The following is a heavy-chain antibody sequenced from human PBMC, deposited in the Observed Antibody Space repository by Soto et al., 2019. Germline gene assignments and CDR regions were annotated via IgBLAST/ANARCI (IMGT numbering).Heavy chain of an antibody. Sequence: GGSLRLSCAASGFTFSDYYMSWIRQAPGKGLEWVSYISSSGSTIYYADSVKGRFTISRDNAKNSLYLQMNSLRAEDTAVYYCARGGVDVVVVAAKGDDAFDIWGQGTMVTVSS. CDR1: GFTFSDYY. V-gene: IGHV3-11*01. J-gene: IGHJ3*02. CDR2: ISSSGSTI. CDR3: ARGGVDVVVVAAKGDDAFDI. D-gene: IGHD2-15*01.